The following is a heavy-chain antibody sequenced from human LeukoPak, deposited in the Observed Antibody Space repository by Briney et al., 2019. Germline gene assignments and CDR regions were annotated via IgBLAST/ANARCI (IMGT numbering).Heavy chain of an antibody. CDR2: ITGSGSKI. J-gene: IGHJ4*02. D-gene: IGHD6-13*01. Sequence: GGSLRLSCTASGFTFSSYEMNWVRQAPGKGLEWVSYITGSGSKIYYADSVKGRFTISRDNAKNSLYLQMNSLRADDTAIYYCARVGFSSSWRYWGQGTLVTVSS. V-gene: IGHV3-48*03. CDR3: ARVGFSSSWRY. CDR1: GFTFSSYE.